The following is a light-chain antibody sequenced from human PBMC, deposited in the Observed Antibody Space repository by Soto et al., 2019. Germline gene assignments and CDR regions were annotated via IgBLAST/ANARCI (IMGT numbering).Light chain of an antibody. V-gene: IGKV3-15*01. Sequence: DIVMTQSPATLSVSPGERATLACRASQSVRSNYLAWYQQKPGQAPRLLMHGIFTRATGTPARCSGSGSGTEFTLTISSLQSEDFAVYYCQQYSSWPLTFGGGTKVEIK. CDR2: GIF. CDR3: QQYSSWPLT. J-gene: IGKJ4*01. CDR1: QSVRSN.